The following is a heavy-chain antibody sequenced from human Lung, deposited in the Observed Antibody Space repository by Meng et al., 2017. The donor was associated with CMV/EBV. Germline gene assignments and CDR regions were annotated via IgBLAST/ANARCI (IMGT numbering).Heavy chain of an antibody. V-gene: IGHV4-59*01. CDR3: AGLYSSGWYFDS. CDR1: VGSISNNY. D-gene: IGHD6-19*01. CDR2: MFSSGTT. Sequence: QVQLQESGPGLVKPSETLSLTCAVSVGSISNNYWSWIRQPPGKGLGWIGYMFSSGTTYYNPSLKSRATISLDTSQNQFSLKLSSVSSADTAVYYCAGLYSSGWYFDSWGQGTLVTVSS. J-gene: IGHJ4*02.